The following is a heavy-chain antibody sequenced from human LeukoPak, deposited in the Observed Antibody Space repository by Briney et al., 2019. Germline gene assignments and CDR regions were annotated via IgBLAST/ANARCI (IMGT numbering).Heavy chain of an antibody. CDR1: GFTFSSYE. D-gene: IGHD2-15*01. Sequence: GGSLRLSCAASGFTFSSYEMNWVRQAPGKGLEWVSYISSSGSTIYYADSVKGRFTISRDNAKNSLYLQMNSLRAEDTAVYYCARDSGGSQYHAFDHWGQGTLVTVSS. CDR2: ISSSGSTI. CDR3: ARDSGGSQYHAFDH. J-gene: IGHJ4*02. V-gene: IGHV3-48*03.